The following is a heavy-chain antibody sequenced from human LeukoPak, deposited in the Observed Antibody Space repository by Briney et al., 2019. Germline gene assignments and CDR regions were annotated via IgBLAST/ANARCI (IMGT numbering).Heavy chain of an antibody. D-gene: IGHD2-15*01. J-gene: IGHJ5*02. CDR1: GYSFASYW. Sequence: GESLKISCKGSGYSFASYWIGWVRLMPGKGLEWMGITYPGDSNTRYSPSFQGQVTISADKSISSAYLQWGSLKASDTAMYYCVRSPACSSGTCYPNWFDPWGQGTLVTVSS. CDR2: TYPGDSNT. V-gene: IGHV5-51*01. CDR3: VRSPACSSGTCYPNWFDP.